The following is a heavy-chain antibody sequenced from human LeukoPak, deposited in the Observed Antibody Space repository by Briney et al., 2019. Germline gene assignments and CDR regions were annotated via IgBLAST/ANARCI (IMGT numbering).Heavy chain of an antibody. CDR3: ARTGGLLRLAPEYGMDV. CDR1: GFTFSSYS. V-gene: IGHV3-21*01. J-gene: IGHJ6*02. D-gene: IGHD2-15*01. Sequence: PGRSLRLSCAASGFTFSSYSMNWVRQAPGKGLEWVSSISSSSSYIYYADSVKGRFTISRDNAKNSLYLQMNSLRAEDTAVYYCARTGGLLRLAPEYGMDVWGQGTTVTVSS. CDR2: ISSSSSYI.